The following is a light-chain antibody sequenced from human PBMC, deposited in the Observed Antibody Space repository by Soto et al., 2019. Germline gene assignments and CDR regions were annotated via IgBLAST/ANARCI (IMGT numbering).Light chain of an antibody. J-gene: IGLJ2*01. CDR1: TSNIGSNY. CDR2: RNN. V-gene: IGLV1-47*01. CDR3: AAWDDSLSGPV. Sequence: QSVLTQPPSASGTPGQGVTISCSGSTSNIGSNYVYWYQQLPGTAPKLLIYRNNQRPSGVPDRFSGSKSGTSASLAISGLRSDDEADYYCAAWDDSLSGPVFGGGTKLTVL.